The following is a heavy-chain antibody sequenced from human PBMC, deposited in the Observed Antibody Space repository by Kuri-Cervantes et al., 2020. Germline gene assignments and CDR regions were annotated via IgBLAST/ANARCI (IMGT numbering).Heavy chain of an antibody. CDR3: ASYYRYYSGMDV. J-gene: IGHJ6*02. D-gene: IGHD1-26*01. CDR1: GGSISSGSYY. CDR2: IYTSGST. Sequence: SETLSLTCTVSGGSISSGSYYWSWNRPPAGKGLEWSVRIYTSGSTNYNPSLKSRVTISVDTSKNQFPLKLSSVTAADTAVYYCASYYRYYSGMDVWGQGTTVTVSS. V-gene: IGHV4-61*02.